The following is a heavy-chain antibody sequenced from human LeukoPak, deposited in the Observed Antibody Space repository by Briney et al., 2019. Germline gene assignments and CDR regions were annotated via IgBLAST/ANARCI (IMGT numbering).Heavy chain of an antibody. J-gene: IGHJ4*02. Sequence: SETLSLTCTVSGGSISSSSYYWGWIRQPPGKGLEWIGSIYYSGSTYYNPSLKSRVTISVDTSKNQFSLKLSSVTAADTAVYYCARRGSMITFVEYWGQGTLVTVSS. V-gene: IGHV4-39*01. CDR2: IYYSGST. CDR1: GGSISSSSYY. D-gene: IGHD3-16*01. CDR3: ARRGSMITFVEY.